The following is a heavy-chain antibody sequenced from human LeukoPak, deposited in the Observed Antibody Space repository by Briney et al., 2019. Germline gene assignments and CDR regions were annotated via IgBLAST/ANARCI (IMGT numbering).Heavy chain of an antibody. Sequence: PGGSLRLSCAASGFTFSFYAMSWVRQAPGKGLEWVSVISGSVSSTNYADSVKGRFTISRGHAKNSVYLQMNSLRAEDTAVYYCARDIKGQYQDAFDIWGQGTMVTVSS. V-gene: IGHV3-23*01. D-gene: IGHD2-2*01. CDR2: ISGSVSST. J-gene: IGHJ3*02. CDR3: ARDIKGQYQDAFDI. CDR1: GFTFSFYA.